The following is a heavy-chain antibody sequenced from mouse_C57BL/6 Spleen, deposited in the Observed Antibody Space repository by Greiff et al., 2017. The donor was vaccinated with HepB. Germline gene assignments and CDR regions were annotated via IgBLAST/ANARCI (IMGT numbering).Heavy chain of an antibody. CDR2: ISSGSSTI. Sequence: EVHLVESGGGLVKPGGSLKLSCAASGFTFSDYGMHWVRQAPEKGLEWVAYISSGSSTIYYADTVKGRFTISRDNAKNTLFLQMTSLRSEDTAMYYCARGVYYGNLWYFDYWGQGTTLTVSS. CDR1: GFTFSDYG. J-gene: IGHJ2*01. V-gene: IGHV5-17*01. D-gene: IGHD2-1*01. CDR3: ARGVYYGNLWYFDY.